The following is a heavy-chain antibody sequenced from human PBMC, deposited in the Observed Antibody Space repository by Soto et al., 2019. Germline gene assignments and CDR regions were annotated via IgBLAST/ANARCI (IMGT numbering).Heavy chain of an antibody. Sequence: GGSLRLSCAASGFTFSNAWMNWVRQAPGKGLEWVGRIKSKTDGGTTDYAAPVKGRFTISRDDSKNTLYLQMNSLRAEDTAVYYCARDYYNYWDYNYYGMDVWGQGTTVTVSS. V-gene: IGHV3-15*07. CDR1: GFTFSNAW. J-gene: IGHJ6*02. CDR2: IKSKTDGGTT. D-gene: IGHD3-3*01. CDR3: ARDYYNYWDYNYYGMDV.